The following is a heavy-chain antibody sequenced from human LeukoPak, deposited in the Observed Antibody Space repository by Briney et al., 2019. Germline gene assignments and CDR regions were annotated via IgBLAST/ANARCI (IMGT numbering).Heavy chain of an antibody. CDR1: GFTFSSYA. CDR3: ARDRSVVVPAARYFDY. J-gene: IGHJ4*02. V-gene: IGHV3-30*04. CDR2: ISYDGSNK. Sequence: GGSLRLSCAASGFTFSSYAMHWVRQAPGKGLEWVAVISYDGSNKYYADSVKGRFTISRDNSKNTLYLQMNSLRAEDTAVYYCARDRSVVVPAARYFDYWGQGTLVTVSS. D-gene: IGHD2-2*01.